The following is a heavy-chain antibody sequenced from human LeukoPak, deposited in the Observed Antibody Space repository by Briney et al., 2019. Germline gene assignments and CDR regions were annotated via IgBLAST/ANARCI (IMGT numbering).Heavy chain of an antibody. Sequence: GGSLRLSCAASGFTFSNAWMSWVRQAPGKGLEWVSSITTSSSYIYYADSVKGRFTISRDNAKNSLYLQMNSLRAEDTAVYYCARDNEYSSTVFDYWGQGTLVTVSS. CDR2: ITTSSSYI. J-gene: IGHJ4*02. D-gene: IGHD6-6*01. CDR3: ARDNEYSSTVFDY. CDR1: GFTFSNAW. V-gene: IGHV3-21*01.